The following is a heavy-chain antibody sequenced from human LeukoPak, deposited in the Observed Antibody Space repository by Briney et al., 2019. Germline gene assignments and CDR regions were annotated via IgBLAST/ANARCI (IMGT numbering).Heavy chain of an antibody. CDR2: IIPILGIA. CDR1: GGTFSSYA. Sequence: ASVKVSCKASGGTFSSYAISWVRQAPGQGLEWMGRIIPILGIANYAQKFQGRVTITADKSTSTAYMELSSLGSEDTAVYYCARGGIVVVTSSPFDYWGQGTLVTVSS. CDR3: ARGGIVVVTSSPFDY. J-gene: IGHJ4*02. V-gene: IGHV1-69*04. D-gene: IGHD2-21*02.